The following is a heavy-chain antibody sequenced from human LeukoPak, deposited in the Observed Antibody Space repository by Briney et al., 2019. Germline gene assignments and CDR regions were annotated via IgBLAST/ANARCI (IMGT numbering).Heavy chain of an antibody. D-gene: IGHD4-23*01. V-gene: IGHV4-39*07. CDR2: IYYTGST. J-gene: IGHJ4*02. CDR3: ASGTGGGNPFDY. Sequence: SETLSLTCTVSSGSISGGTYYWGWIRQPPGKGLEWIGSIYYTGSTYYNPSLKSRVTISVDTSKNQFSLKLSSVTAADTAVYYCASGTGGGNPFDYWGQGTLVTVSS. CDR1: SGSISGGTYY.